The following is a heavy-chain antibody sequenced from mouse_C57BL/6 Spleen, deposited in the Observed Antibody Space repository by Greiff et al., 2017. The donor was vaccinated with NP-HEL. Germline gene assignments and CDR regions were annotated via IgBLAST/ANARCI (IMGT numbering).Heavy chain of an antibody. V-gene: IGHV14-4*01. Sequence: VQLKQSGAELVRPGASVKLSCTASGFNIKDDYMHWVKQRPEQGLEWIGWIDPENGDTEYASKFQGKATITADTSSNTAYLQLSSLTSEDTAVYYCTTYYYGSSPLAYWGQGTLVTVSA. CDR1: GFNIKDDY. CDR3: TTYYYGSSPLAY. J-gene: IGHJ3*01. CDR2: IDPENGDT. D-gene: IGHD1-1*01.